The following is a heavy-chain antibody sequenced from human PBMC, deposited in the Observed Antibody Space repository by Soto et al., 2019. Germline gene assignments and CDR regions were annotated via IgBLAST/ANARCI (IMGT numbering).Heavy chain of an antibody. CDR2: ISKDGSTT. J-gene: IGHJ4*02. CDR1: GLTFSAYG. Sequence: GGSLRLSCEASGLTFSAYGMHWVRQAPGKGLEWVAVISKDGSTTYDVDSVKGRFTISRDSSKNTLYLQMNSLRTEDTAVYYCAKETHSSGYGSYFDYWGQGTLVTVSA. CDR3: AKETHSSGYGSYFDY. V-gene: IGHV3-30*18. D-gene: IGHD3-22*01.